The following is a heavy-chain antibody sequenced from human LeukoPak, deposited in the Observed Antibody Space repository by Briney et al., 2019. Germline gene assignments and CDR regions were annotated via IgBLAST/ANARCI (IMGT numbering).Heavy chain of an antibody. D-gene: IGHD3-10*01. Sequence: ASVKVSCKASGYTFTTYDINWVRQASGQGHEWMGWMNPHSGNTGYAQKFQGRVTMTRDTSTNTAYMELSSLTSDDTAVYYCTRAPVPGNYWGQGTLVTVSS. J-gene: IGHJ4*02. CDR3: TRAPVPGNY. CDR1: GYTFTTYD. CDR2: MNPHSGNT. V-gene: IGHV1-8*01.